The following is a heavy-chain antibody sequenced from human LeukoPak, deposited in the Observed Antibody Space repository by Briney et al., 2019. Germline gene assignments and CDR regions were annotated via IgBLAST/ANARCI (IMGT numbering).Heavy chain of an antibody. Sequence: ASVKVSCKASGYIFTSYYLHWVRQAPGQGLEWMGIINPSDSGTSYAQKFQGRVTMTRDTSTSTVYMELSSLRSEDTAVYYCARGDDMVRAFIWFDPWGQGTLVTVSP. D-gene: IGHD3-10*01. CDR2: INPSDSGT. V-gene: IGHV1-46*01. J-gene: IGHJ5*02. CDR1: GYIFTSYY. CDR3: ARGDDMVRAFIWFDP.